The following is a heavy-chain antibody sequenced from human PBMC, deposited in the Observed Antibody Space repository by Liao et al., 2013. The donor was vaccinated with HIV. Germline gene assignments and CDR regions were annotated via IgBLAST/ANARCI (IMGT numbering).Heavy chain of an antibody. CDR3: SRGRDTSMNSDAFEI. D-gene: IGHD1-7*01. J-gene: IGHJ3*02. CDR1: GGSFSGHY. V-gene: IGHV4-34*02. Sequence: QVQLQQWGAGLVKPSETLSLTCGVYGGSFSGHYWSWIRQPPGKGLEWIGEINDGGSTIYNPSLKSRVTISIDTSKNQFSLNLRSVMAADTAVYYCSRGRDTSMNSDAFEIWGQGALVTVSS. CDR2: INDGGST.